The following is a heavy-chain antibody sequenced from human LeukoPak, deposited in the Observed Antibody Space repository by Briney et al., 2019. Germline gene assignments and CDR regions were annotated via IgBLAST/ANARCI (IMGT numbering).Heavy chain of an antibody. CDR2: IYHSGST. CDR1: GGSISSGGYS. Sequence: SETLSLTCAVSGGSISSGGYSWSWIRQPPGKGLEWIGYIYHSGSTYYNPSLKSRVTISVDRSKNQFSLKLSSVTAADTAVYYCAREVVWLESAYKNSSYNWFDPWGQGTLVTVSS. J-gene: IGHJ5*02. CDR3: AREVVWLESAYKNSSYNWFDP. D-gene: IGHD3-3*01. V-gene: IGHV4-30-2*01.